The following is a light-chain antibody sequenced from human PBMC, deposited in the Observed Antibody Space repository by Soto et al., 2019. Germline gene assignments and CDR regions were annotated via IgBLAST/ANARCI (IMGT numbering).Light chain of an antibody. CDR1: QSVGDS. CDR2: DAS. J-gene: IGKJ4*01. CDR3: QQRSNWPLT. V-gene: IGKV3-11*01. Sequence: EIVLTQSPGTLSLFPGERATLSCRASQSVGDSLAWYQQKPGLAPRLLIYDASNRATGIPARFSGSGSGTDFALTISSLEPEDSAVYYCQQRSNWPLTFGGGTKVEIK.